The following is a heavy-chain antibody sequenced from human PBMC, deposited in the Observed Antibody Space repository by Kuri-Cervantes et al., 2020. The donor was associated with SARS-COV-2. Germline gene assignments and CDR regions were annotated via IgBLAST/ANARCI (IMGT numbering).Heavy chain of an antibody. CDR3: ARGPPYSSSSYYYYYMDV. CDR1: GFTFSNAW. Sequence: GESLKISCAASGFTFSNAWMSWVRQAPGKGLEWVGRIKGKTDGGTTDYAAPVKGRFTISRDDSKNTLYLQMNSLRAEDTAVYYCARGPPYSSSSYYYYYMDVWGKGTTVTVSS. V-gene: IGHV3-15*01. J-gene: IGHJ6*03. D-gene: IGHD6-6*01. CDR2: IKGKTDGGTT.